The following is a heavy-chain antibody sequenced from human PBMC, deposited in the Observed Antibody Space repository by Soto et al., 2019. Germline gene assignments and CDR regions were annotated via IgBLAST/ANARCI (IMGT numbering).Heavy chain of an antibody. CDR2: IYPGDSYT. Sequence: PGESLKISCKASGYSFSTYWIAWVRQRPGKGLDWMGIIYPGDSYTSYSPSFQGQVTISVDNAIDTAYLEWTTLRASDSAMYYCARHSLATQPGGYWGQGTQGTVAS. V-gene: IGHV5-51*01. CDR1: GYSFSTYW. D-gene: IGHD5-12*01. J-gene: IGHJ4*02. CDR3: ARHSLATQPGGY.